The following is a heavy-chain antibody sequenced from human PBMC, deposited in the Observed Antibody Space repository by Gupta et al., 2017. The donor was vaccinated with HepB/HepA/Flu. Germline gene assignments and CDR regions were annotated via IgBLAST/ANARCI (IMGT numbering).Heavy chain of an antibody. Sequence: EVQLVQSGAEVKQPGESLTISCKGSEDSFTTYWIGWVRQKPGKGLEYMGIISPSDSDTRYSPSFQGQVTISVDASITTAYLQWSSLTASDTAMYYCARRNCRSPDGYGLDVWGQGTTVIVSS. CDR3: ARRNCRSPDGYGLDV. D-gene: IGHD2-21*01. J-gene: IGHJ6*01. CDR2: ISPSDSDT. V-gene: IGHV5-51*01. CDR1: EDSFTTYW.